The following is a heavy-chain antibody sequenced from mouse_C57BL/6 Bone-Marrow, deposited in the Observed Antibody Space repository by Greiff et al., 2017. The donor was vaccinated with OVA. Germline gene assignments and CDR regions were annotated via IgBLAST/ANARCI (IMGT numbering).Heavy chain of an antibody. Sequence: QVQLKQPGAELVRPGSSVKLSCKASGYTFTSYWMDWVKQRPGQGLEWIGNIYPSDSETHYNQKFKDKATLTVDESSSTAYMQLSSLTSEDSAVYYCANHYYGVWGTGTTVTVSS. J-gene: IGHJ1*03. CDR3: ANHYYGV. CDR1: GYTFTSYW. CDR2: IYPSDSET. V-gene: IGHV1-61*01.